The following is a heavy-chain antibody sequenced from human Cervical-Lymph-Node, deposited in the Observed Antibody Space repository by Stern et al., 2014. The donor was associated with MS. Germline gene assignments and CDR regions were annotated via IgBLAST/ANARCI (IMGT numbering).Heavy chain of an antibody. Sequence: QVQLVQSGPGLVKPSQTLSLTCTVSGASITGGGSFWSWIRQPAGKRLEXIGRIYTSGSTDYTPSLKSRVTISVDALKNQFSLKLTSVIAADTAVYYCARDSAAGSSIRDYYFGLDVWGQGTTVTVSS. J-gene: IGHJ6*02. V-gene: IGHV4-61*02. CDR2: IYTSGST. D-gene: IGHD6-19*01. CDR1: GASITGGGSF. CDR3: ARDSAAGSSIRDYYFGLDV.